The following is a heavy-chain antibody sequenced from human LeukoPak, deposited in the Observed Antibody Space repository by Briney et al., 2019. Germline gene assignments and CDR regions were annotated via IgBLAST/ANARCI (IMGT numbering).Heavy chain of an antibody. CDR1: GFTFSSYA. V-gene: IGHV3-23*01. CDR3: AKDERSITIFGVVISDAFDI. D-gene: IGHD3-3*01. J-gene: IGHJ3*02. Sequence: GGSLRLSCAASGFTFSSYAMSWVRQAPGKGLEWVSAIRGSGGSTYYADSVKGRFTISRDNSKNTLYLQMNSLRAEDTAVYYCAKDERSITIFGVVISDAFDIWGQGTMVTVSS. CDR2: IRGSGGST.